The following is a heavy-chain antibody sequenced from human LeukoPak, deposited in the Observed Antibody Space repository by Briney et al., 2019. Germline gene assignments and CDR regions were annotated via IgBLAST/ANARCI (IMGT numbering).Heavy chain of an antibody. CDR2: ISYDGSNK. D-gene: IGHD6-19*01. J-gene: IGHJ6*02. CDR1: GFTFSSYA. Sequence: PGGSLRLSCAASGFTFSSYATHWVRQAPGKGLEWVAVISYDGSNKYYADSVKGRFTISRDNSKNTLYLQMNSLRAEDTAVYYCARGLEEDGWYVRRYYYYYGMDVWGQGTTVTVSS. CDR3: ARGLEEDGWYVRRYYYYYGMDV. V-gene: IGHV3-30-3*01.